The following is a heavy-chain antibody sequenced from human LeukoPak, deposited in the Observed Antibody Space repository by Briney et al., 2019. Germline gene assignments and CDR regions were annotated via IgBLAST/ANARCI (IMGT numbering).Heavy chain of an antibody. J-gene: IGHJ4*02. V-gene: IGHV4-30-4*08. Sequence: SETLSLTCTVSGGSISSGDYYWSWIRQPPGKGLEWIGYIYYSGSTYYNPSPKSRVTISVDTSKNQFSLKLSSVTAADTAVYYCARVEYNWNDEGFDYWGQGTLVTVSS. CDR2: IYYSGST. D-gene: IGHD1-20*01. CDR1: GGSISSGDYY. CDR3: ARVEYNWNDEGFDY.